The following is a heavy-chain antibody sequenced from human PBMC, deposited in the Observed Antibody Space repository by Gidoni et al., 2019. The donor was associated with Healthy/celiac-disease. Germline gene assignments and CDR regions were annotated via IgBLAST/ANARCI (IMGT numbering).Heavy chain of an antibody. CDR3: ARDMNPVGGERYFDL. J-gene: IGHJ2*01. CDR2: MGTAGDT. D-gene: IGHD3-16*01. Sequence: EVQLLESGGGLVQPGGSRRLSCAASGITFSSYDLHWVRQATGKVLEWVSAMGTAGDTYYPGSVKGRFTISREKAKNSLSLQMNSLRAGDTAVYYCARDMNPVGGERYFDLWGRGTLVTVSS. V-gene: IGHV3-13*04. CDR1: GITFSSYD.